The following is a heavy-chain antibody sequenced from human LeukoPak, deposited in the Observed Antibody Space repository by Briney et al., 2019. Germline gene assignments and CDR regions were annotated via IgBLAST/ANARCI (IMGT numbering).Heavy chain of an antibody. CDR1: GGSINSYY. J-gene: IGHJ3*02. CDR2: IYYRGTT. V-gene: IGHV4-59*12. Sequence: SETLSLTCTVSGGSINSYYWSWIRQPPGEGLEWIGYIYYRGTTSYNPSLKSRVTISVDTSKNQFSLKLSSVTAADTAVYYCARDAPPSSFDIWGQGTMVTVSS. CDR3: ARDAPPSSFDI.